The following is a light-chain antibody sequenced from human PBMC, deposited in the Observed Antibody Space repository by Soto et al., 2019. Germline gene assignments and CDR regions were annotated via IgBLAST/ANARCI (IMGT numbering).Light chain of an antibody. CDR2: SSN. J-gene: IGLJ2*01. Sequence: QSVLTQPPSASGTPGQRVTISCSGSSSNIGSNSVNWYQQLPGTAPKLLMYSSNQRPSGVPDRFSGSKSGTSASLAISGLQSEDEADYYCAAWDDILNGVVFGGGTKVTVL. V-gene: IGLV1-44*01. CDR3: AAWDDILNGVV. CDR1: SSNIGSNS.